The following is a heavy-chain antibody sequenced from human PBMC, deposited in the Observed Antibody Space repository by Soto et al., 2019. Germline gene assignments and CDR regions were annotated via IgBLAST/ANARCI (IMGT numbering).Heavy chain of an antibody. V-gene: IGHV1-18*01. J-gene: IGHJ4*02. D-gene: IGHD1-20*01. Sequence: GASVKVYFNASGYPFTSYGISWVRQAPGQGLEWMGWISAYNGNTNYAQKLQGRVTMTTDTSTSTAYMELRSLRSDDTAVYYCARDRRDNPFSQYWGQGTMVTVSS. CDR2: ISAYNGNT. CDR1: GYPFTSYG. CDR3: ARDRRDNPFSQY.